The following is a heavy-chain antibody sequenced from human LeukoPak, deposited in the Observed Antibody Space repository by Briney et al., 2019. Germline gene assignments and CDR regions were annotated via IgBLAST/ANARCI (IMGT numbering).Heavy chain of an antibody. CDR1: GYTFTSYG. CDR3: ARVFLDDSMTWDY. CDR2: ISAYNGNT. D-gene: IGHD3-22*01. V-gene: IGHV1-18*01. J-gene: IGHJ4*02. Sequence: ASVKVSCKASGYTFTSYGISWVRQAPGQGLEWMGWISAYNGNTNYAQKFQGRVTITRDTSASTAYMELSSLRSEDTAVYYCARVFLDDSMTWDYWGQGTLVTVSS.